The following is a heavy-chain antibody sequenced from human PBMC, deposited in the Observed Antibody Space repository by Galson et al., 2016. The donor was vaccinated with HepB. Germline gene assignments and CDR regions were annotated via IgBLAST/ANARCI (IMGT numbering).Heavy chain of an antibody. V-gene: IGHV3-33*01. D-gene: IGHD5-18*01. Sequence: SLRLSCAASKFTFSNCAMHWVRQAPGKGLEWVAAIQYDATRKYYAASVKGRSTISRDNAVNKLYLQIDSLSAEDTAVFFCARGADTAMGKSYYGMDLWGQETTVIVSS. J-gene: IGHJ6*02. CDR1: KFTFSNCA. CDR2: IQYDATRK. CDR3: ARGADTAMGKSYYGMDL.